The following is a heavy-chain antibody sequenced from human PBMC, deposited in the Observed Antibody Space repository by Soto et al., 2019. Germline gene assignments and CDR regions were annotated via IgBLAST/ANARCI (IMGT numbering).Heavy chain of an antibody. J-gene: IGHJ2*01. V-gene: IGHV3-33*01. CDR2: IWDDGSKK. Sequence: QVQLVESGGGVVQPGRSLRLSCAASGFTFSSYGMHWDRQAPRKGLEWVAVIWDDGSKKYYADSVKGRFTISRDNSKSTLYLRMNSLRAEDTAVYYCATFPASRLNWYFDLWGRHTLVTVSS. CDR1: GFTFSSYG. CDR3: ATFPASRLNWYFDL.